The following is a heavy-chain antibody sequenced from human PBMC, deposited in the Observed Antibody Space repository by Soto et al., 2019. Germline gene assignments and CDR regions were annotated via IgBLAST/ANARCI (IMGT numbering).Heavy chain of an antibody. Sequence: EVQLVESGGGLVKPGGSLRLSCAASGFTFSSYSMNWVRQATGKGLEWVSSISSSSSYIYYADSVKGRFTISRDNAKNSLDLQMNSLRCEDTAVYYCAREGGDCSIPRDSNFDYWGQGTLVTVSS. V-gene: IGHV3-21*01. J-gene: IGHJ4*02. D-gene: IGHD2-21*02. CDR1: GFTFSSYS. CDR2: ISSSSSYI. CDR3: AREGGDCSIPRDSNFDY.